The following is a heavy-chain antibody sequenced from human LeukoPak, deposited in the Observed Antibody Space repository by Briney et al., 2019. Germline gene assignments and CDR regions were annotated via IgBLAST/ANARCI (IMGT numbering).Heavy chain of an antibody. CDR3: ARESDSFGGKDWFDP. D-gene: IGHD3-10*01. J-gene: IGHJ5*02. CDR2: IYYSGST. Sequence: ASETLSLTCTVSGGSISSYYWSWIRQPPGKGLEWIGYIYYSGSTNYNPSLKSRVTISVDTSKNQFSLKLSSVTAADTAVYYCARESDSFGGKDWFDPWGQGTLVTVSS. CDR1: GGSISSYY. V-gene: IGHV4-59*01.